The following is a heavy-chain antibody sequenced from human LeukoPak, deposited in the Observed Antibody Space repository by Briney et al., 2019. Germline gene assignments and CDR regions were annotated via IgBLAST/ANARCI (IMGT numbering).Heavy chain of an antibody. CDR1: GFTFNNYA. Sequence: GGSLRLSCAASGFAASGFTFNNYAMHWVRQAPGKGLEWVAFIRYDGSNKYYADSVKGRFTISRDNSKNTLYLQMNSLRDEDTAVYFCAKDREGLDILTFLDGWGQGTLVTVSS. CDR2: IRYDGSNK. J-gene: IGHJ4*02. V-gene: IGHV3-30*02. CDR3: AKDREGLDILTFLDG. D-gene: IGHD3-3*02.